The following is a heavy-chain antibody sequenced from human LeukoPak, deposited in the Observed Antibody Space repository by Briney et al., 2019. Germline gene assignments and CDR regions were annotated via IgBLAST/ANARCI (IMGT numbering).Heavy chain of an antibody. CDR3: ARAPQPLGVDY. D-gene: IGHD3-16*01. CDR1: GGSISRYY. V-gene: IGHV4-59*01. Sequence: SETLSLTCTVSGGSISRYYWSWIRQPPGKGLEWIGDIHYSGSTNYNPSLKSRVTISVDTSKNQFSLNLSSVTAADTAVYYCARAPQPLGVDYWGQGTLVTVSS. J-gene: IGHJ4*02. CDR2: IHYSGST.